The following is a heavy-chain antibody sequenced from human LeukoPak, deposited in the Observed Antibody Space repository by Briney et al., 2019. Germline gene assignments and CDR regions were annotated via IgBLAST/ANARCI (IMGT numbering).Heavy chain of an antibody. Sequence: PSETLSLTCTVSGDSIRSYYWSWIRPPPGKGLEWIGYIYYSGNTNYNPSLKSRVTISVDTSKNQFSLKLSSVTAADTAVYYCARSSGSYCDYWGQGTLVTVSS. J-gene: IGHJ4*02. CDR3: ARSSGSYCDY. CDR2: IYYSGNT. V-gene: IGHV4-59*08. CDR1: GDSIRSYY. D-gene: IGHD3-10*01.